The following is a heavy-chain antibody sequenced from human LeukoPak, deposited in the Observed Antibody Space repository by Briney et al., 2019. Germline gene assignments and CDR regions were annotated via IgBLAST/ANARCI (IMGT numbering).Heavy chain of an antibody. J-gene: IGHJ4*02. CDR3: AKIGPLSPDCSSTSCYETLGFFDY. V-gene: IGHV3-23*01. CDR1: GFTFGNYA. Sequence: GGSLRLSCAASGFTFGNYAMTWVRQAPGKGLEWVSAISGSAYSTHYADSVKGRFTISRDNSKNTLYLQMNSLRAEDTAVYYCAKIGPLSPDCSSTSCYETLGFFDYWGQGTLVTVSS. CDR2: ISGSAYST. D-gene: IGHD2-2*01.